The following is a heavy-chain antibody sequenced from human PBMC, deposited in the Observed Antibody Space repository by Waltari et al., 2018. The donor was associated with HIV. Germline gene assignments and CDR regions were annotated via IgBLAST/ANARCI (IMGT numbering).Heavy chain of an antibody. D-gene: IGHD5-18*01. Sequence: EVQLVESGGDLVQPGGSLRLSCAASGFSFSSYSMNWVRQAPGKEFEWISYFSNSGNTIDYADSVKGRFTISRDNAKNSLSLQMHSLRAEDTAVYYCARARGYSYGYEDYWGQGALVTVSS. J-gene: IGHJ4*02. V-gene: IGHV3-48*04. CDR1: GFSFSSYS. CDR3: ARARGYSYGYEDY. CDR2: FSNSGNTI.